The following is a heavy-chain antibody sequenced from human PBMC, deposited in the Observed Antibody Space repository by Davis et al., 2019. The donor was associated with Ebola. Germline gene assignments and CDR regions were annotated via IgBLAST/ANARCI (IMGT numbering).Heavy chain of an antibody. Sequence: HSQTLSLTCDISGDSVSGSSGAWNWIRQSPSRGLEWLGRTYYSSKWYTDSTLSVKSRITISADTAKNQLSLHLDSVTPEDTADYYCARGHNYAHEYWGQGTLVTVSS. CDR1: GDSVSGSSGA. J-gene: IGHJ4*02. CDR3: ARGHNYAHEY. V-gene: IGHV6-1*01. D-gene: IGHD4-11*01. CDR2: TYYSSKWYT.